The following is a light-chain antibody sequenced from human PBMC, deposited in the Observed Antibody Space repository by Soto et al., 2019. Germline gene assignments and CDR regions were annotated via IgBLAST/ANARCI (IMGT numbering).Light chain of an antibody. CDR1: QTISSR. Sequence: DIQMTQSPSTLSASVGDRVTITCRASQTISSRLAWYQQKPGKGPKVLIYDASRLESGVPSRFSGSGSGTEFTLTISSLQPDDFATYYCQQYNSYSPSTFGQGTKVDIK. CDR3: QQYNSYSPST. J-gene: IGKJ1*01. V-gene: IGKV1-5*01. CDR2: DAS.